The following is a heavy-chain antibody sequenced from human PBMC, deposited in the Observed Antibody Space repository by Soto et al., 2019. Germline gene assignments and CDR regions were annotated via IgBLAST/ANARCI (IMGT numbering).Heavy chain of an antibody. CDR2: VKDGGHT. Sequence: QVQLQQWGAGLLKPSETLSLNCAVTGGSLSGYYWSWIRQPPGKGLEWIGEVKDGGHTNYSPSLRGRVNISTDTSNNQYSLRLNAVTAADTGVYSCARGQEGVVATHWDQGSLVTVSS. J-gene: IGHJ4*02. V-gene: IGHV4-34*01. D-gene: IGHD5-12*01. CDR3: ARGQEGVVATH. CDR1: GGSLSGYY.